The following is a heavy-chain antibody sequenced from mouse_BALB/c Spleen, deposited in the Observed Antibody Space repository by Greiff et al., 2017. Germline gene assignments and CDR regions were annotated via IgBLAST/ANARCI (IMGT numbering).Heavy chain of an antibody. CDR3: NAVAATLAY. CDR1: GFNIKDYY. Sequence: VQLKESGAELVRPGASVKLSCTASGFNIKDYYMHWVKQRPEQGLEWIGWIDPENGDTEYAPKFQGKATMTADTSSNTAYLQLSSLTSEDTAVYYCNAVAATLAYWGQGTLVTVSA. J-gene: IGHJ3*01. CDR2: IDPENGDT. V-gene: IGHV14-4*02. D-gene: IGHD1-2*01.